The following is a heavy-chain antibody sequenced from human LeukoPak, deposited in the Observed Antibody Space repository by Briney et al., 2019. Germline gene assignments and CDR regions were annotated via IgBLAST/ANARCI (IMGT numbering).Heavy chain of an antibody. J-gene: IGHJ5*02. D-gene: IGHD6-13*01. CDR2: ISAYNGNT. CDR1: GYTFTNYG. Sequence: GASVKVSCKASGYTFTNYGLTWVRQAPRQGPEWMGWISAYNGNTNYAQKFQGRVTVTTDTSTSTAYMELRSLTSDDTAVYYCARDDRDGSWSWFDPWGQGTLVTVSS. V-gene: IGHV1-18*01. CDR3: ARDDRDGSWSWFDP.